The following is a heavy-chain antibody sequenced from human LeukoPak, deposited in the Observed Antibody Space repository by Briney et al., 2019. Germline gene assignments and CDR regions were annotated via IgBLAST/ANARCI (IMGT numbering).Heavy chain of an antibody. CDR2: IKQDGSEK. Sequence: GGSQRLSCAASGFTFSSYWMSWVRQAPGKGLEWVANIKQDGSEKYYVDSVKGRFTISRDNAKNSLYLQMNSLRAEDTAVYYCARDLSVVRGAEYNWFDPWGQGTLVTVSS. D-gene: IGHD3-10*01. CDR1: GFTFSSYW. CDR3: ARDLSVVRGAEYNWFDP. V-gene: IGHV3-7*01. J-gene: IGHJ5*02.